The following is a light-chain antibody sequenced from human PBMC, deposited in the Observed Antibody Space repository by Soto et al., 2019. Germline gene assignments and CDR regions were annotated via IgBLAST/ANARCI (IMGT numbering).Light chain of an antibody. J-gene: IGLJ3*02. Sequence: QSALTQPASVSGSPGQSITISCTGTSSDVGGYNYVSWYQQHPGKAPKLMIYEVSNRPSGVSNRFSGSKSGNTASLTISGLQAEDEADYYCSSYTSGSTWEFGGGTKVTVL. CDR1: SSDVGGYNY. CDR2: EVS. V-gene: IGLV2-14*01. CDR3: SSYTSGSTWE.